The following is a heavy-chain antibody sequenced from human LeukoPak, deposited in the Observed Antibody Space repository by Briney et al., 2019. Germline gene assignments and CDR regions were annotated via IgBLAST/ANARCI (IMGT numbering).Heavy chain of an antibody. J-gene: IGHJ4*02. CDR3: ARAGNYPPLVDY. Sequence: SETLSLTCTVSGGSISSSSYYWGWIRQPPGKGLEWIGSIYYSGSTYYNPSLKSRVTISVDTSKDQFSLKLSSVTAADTAVYYCARAGNYPPLVDYWGQGTLVTVSS. CDR2: IYYSGST. CDR1: GGSISSSSYY. D-gene: IGHD4-11*01. V-gene: IGHV4-39*07.